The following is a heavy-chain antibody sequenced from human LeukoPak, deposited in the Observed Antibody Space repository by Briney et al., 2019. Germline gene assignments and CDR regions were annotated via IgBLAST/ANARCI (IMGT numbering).Heavy chain of an antibody. J-gene: IGHJ5*02. CDR3: AKDRGSYYFGWFDP. D-gene: IGHD1-26*01. V-gene: IGHV3-33*06. CDR2: IWYDGSNK. CDR1: GFTFSSYG. Sequence: GGSLRLSCAASGFTFSSYGMHWVRQAPGKGLEWVAVIWYDGSNKYYADSVKGRFTISRDNSKNTLYLQVNSLRAEDTAVYYCAKDRGSYYFGWFDPWGQGTLVTVSS.